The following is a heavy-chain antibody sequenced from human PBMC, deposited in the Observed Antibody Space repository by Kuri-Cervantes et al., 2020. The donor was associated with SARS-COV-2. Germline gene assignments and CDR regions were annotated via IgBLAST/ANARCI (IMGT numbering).Heavy chain of an antibody. V-gene: IGHV1-18*01. CDR2: ISPYTDNT. CDR1: GYGFSKYA. J-gene: IGHJ3*02. D-gene: IGHD1-1*01. Sequence: ASVKVSCKASGYGFSKYAVSWVRQAPGQGLEWMGWISPYTDNTHYAPEFQGRITMTTDTSTSTANMEVSSLSFEDTAIYYCARDSGDWNPDGLDIWGQGTMVTVSS. CDR3: ARDSGDWNPDGLDI.